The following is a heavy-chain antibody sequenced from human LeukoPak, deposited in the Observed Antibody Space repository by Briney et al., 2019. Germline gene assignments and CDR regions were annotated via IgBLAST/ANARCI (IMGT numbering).Heavy chain of an antibody. CDR1: GGSISSHY. V-gene: IGHV4-59*11. CDR3: ARGRPSADGYGYYFDY. J-gene: IGHJ4*02. D-gene: IGHD5-18*01. CDR2: IYYTGST. Sequence: SETLSLTCTVSGGSISSHYWSWIRQPPGRGLEWIGYIYYTGSTNYNPSLKSRVTISVDTSKNQFSLRLTSVTAADTAVYYCARGRPSADGYGYYFDYWGQGTLVPVSS.